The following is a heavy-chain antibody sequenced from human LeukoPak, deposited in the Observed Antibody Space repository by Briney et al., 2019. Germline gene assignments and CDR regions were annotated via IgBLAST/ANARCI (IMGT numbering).Heavy chain of an antibody. Sequence: SGGSLRLSCAASGFTFSSYSMNWVRQAPGKGLEWVSYISSSSSTIYYADSVKGRLTISRDNAKNSLYLQMNSLRAEDTAVYYCARDGCTNGVCSADYWGQGTLVTVSS. CDR1: GFTFSSYS. V-gene: IGHV3-48*01. CDR3: ARDGCTNGVCSADY. D-gene: IGHD2-8*01. CDR2: ISSSSSTI. J-gene: IGHJ4*02.